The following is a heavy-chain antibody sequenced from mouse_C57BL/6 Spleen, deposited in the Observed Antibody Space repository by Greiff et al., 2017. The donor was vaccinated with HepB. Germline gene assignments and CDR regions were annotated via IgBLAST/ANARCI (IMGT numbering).Heavy chain of an antibody. Sequence: ESGPGLVKPSQSLSLTCSVTGYSITSGYYWNWIRQFPGNKLEWMGYISYDGSNNYNPSLKNRISITRDTSKNQFFLKLNSVTTEDTATYYCARDPLSRAMDYWGQGTSVTVSS. CDR2: ISYDGSN. V-gene: IGHV3-6*01. CDR1: GYSITSGYY. CDR3: ARDPLSRAMDY. D-gene: IGHD6-1*01. J-gene: IGHJ4*01.